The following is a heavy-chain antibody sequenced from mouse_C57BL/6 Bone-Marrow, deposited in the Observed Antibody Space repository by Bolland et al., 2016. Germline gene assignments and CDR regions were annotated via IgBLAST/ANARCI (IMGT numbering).Heavy chain of an antibody. CDR3: ARGPIYDGYNGFAY. V-gene: IGHV1-53*01. J-gene: IGHJ3*01. D-gene: IGHD2-3*01. Sequence: YNEKFKSKATLTVDKSSSTAYMQLSSLTSEDSAVYYCARGPIYDGYNGFAYWGQGTLV.